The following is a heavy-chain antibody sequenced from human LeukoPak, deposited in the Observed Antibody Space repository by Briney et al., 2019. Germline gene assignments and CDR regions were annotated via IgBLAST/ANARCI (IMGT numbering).Heavy chain of an antibody. D-gene: IGHD2-15*01. Sequence: SETLSLTCTVSGGSISNYYYTWIRQPPGKGLEWIGHISNSGNTNYNPSLKSRVTISVDTSKNQFSLKLSSVTAADTAVYYCARVVGYCSGGSCYDYFDYWGQGTLVTVSS. CDR1: GGSISNYY. V-gene: IGHV4-59*01. CDR3: ARVVGYCSGGSCYDYFDY. CDR2: ISNSGNT. J-gene: IGHJ4*02.